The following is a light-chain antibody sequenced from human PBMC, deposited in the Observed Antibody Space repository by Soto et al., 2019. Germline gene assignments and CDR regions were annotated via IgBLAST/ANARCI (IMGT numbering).Light chain of an antibody. CDR2: EVS. CDR3: SSYTSSSTYV. V-gene: IGLV2-14*01. Sequence: QSALTQPASVSGSPGQSITISCTGTSSDVGGYNYVSWYQQEPGRAPKLMIYEVSNRPSGVSNRFSGSKSGNTASLTISGLQAEDEADYYCSSYTSSSTYVFGIGTKVTVL. J-gene: IGLJ1*01. CDR1: SSDVGGYNY.